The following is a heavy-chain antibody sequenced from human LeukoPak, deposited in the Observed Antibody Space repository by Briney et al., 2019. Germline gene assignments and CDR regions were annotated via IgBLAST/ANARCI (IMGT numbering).Heavy chain of an antibody. Sequence: GGSLRLSCAASGFTVSSDYMSWVRQAPGKGRGGVPVIYSGGSTYYADSVKGRFTVSSDVSKNTLYLQMNNLRGEDTAVYYCASRHCSGENCYAGPLDFWGQGIQVTVSS. D-gene: IGHD2-8*02. V-gene: IGHV3-53*01. CDR3: ASRHCSGENCYAGPLDF. CDR2: IYSGGST. CDR1: GFTVSSDY. J-gene: IGHJ4*02.